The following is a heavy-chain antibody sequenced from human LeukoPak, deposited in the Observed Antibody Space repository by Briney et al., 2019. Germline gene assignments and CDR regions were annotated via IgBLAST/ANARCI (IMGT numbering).Heavy chain of an antibody. Sequence: TGGSLRLSCAASGFTFSSYAMSWVRQAPGKGLEWVSAISGSGGSTYYADSVKGRFTISRDNSKNTLYLQMNSLRAEDTAVYYCAKDKSPVLRFLEWLFGYWGQGTLVTVSS. D-gene: IGHD3-3*01. J-gene: IGHJ4*02. CDR1: GFTFSSYA. CDR2: ISGSGGST. CDR3: AKDKSPVLRFLEWLFGY. V-gene: IGHV3-23*01.